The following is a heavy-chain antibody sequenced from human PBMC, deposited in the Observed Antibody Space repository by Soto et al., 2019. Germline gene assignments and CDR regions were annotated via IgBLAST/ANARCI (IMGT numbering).Heavy chain of an antibody. V-gene: IGHV4-59*01. CDR1: GGSISSYY. J-gene: IGHJ4*02. Sequence: SETLSLTCTVSGGSISSYYWSWIRQPPGKGLEWIGYIYYSGGTNYNPSLKSRVTISVDTSKNQFSLKLSSVTAADTAVYYCVKYSGYDWGFDYWGQGTLVTVSS. D-gene: IGHD5-12*01. CDR2: IYYSGGT. CDR3: VKYSGYDWGFDY.